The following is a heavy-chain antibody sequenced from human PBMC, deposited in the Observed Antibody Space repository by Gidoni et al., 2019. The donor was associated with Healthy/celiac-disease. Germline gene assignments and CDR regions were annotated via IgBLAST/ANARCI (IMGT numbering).Heavy chain of an antibody. J-gene: IGHJ4*02. CDR3: ARTYYDSSGYKREWFGYYFDY. CDR1: GGSISIYS. Sequence: QVQLQESGPGLVKPSATLSLTCPVSGGSISIYSWSWIRQPPGKGLEWIGYSYYSGSTNYNPSLKSRVTISVDTSKNQFALKLSSVTAADTAVYYCARTYYDSSGYKREWFGYYFDYWGQGTLVTVSS. CDR2: SYYSGST. D-gene: IGHD3-22*01. V-gene: IGHV4-59*01.